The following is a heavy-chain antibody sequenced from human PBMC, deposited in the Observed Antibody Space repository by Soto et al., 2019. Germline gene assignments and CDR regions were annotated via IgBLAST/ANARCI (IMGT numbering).Heavy chain of an antibody. CDR1: GGTFSSYA. J-gene: IGHJ4*02. Sequence: GASVKVSCKASGGTFSSYAISWVRQAPGQGLEWMGGIIPIFGTANYAQKFQGRVTITADESTSTAYMELSSLSSEDTAVYYCARDYDSSGYYYVVWGQGTLVTVSS. V-gene: IGHV1-69*13. D-gene: IGHD3-22*01. CDR3: ARDYDSSGYYYVV. CDR2: IIPIFGTA.